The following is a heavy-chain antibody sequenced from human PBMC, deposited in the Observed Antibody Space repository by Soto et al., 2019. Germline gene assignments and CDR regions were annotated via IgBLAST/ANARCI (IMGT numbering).Heavy chain of an antibody. CDR3: ARGGHVVVVTAALDY. J-gene: IGHJ4*02. CDR1: GYTFTSYA. Sequence: GASVKVSCKASGYTFTSYAMHWVRQAPGQRLEWMGRINPGSGNTNYAQNFQGRVTMTRDTSTSTLYMELTSLTSDDTAIYYCARGGHVVVVTAALDYWGQGTLVTVSS. D-gene: IGHD2-21*02. V-gene: IGHV1-3*01. CDR2: INPGSGNT.